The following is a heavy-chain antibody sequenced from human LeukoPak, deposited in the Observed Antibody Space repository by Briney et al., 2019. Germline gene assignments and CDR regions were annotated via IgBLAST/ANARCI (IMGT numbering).Heavy chain of an antibody. CDR2: ISYSGRT. V-gene: IGHV4-39*01. D-gene: IGHD5-18*01. Sequence: SETLSLTCTVSGGSISSSSYYWGWIRQPPGKGLEWIGSISYSGRTYCNPSLKSRVTVSVDTSKNQFSLKLTSVTAADTAMFYCAGITKAMGIDYWGQGTLVTVSS. CDR1: GGSISSSSYY. CDR3: AGITKAMGIDY. J-gene: IGHJ4*02.